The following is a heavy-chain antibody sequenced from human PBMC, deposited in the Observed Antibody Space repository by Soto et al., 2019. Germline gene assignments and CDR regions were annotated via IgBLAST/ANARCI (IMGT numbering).Heavy chain of an antibody. CDR2: IWYDGSNK. V-gene: IGHV3-33*06. D-gene: IGHD3-10*01. CDR3: AKGGGSGSYYRDYYFMDV. J-gene: IGHJ6*03. CDR1: GFTFSSYG. Sequence: GGSLRLSCAASGFTFSSYGMHWVRQAPGKGLEWVAVIWYDGSNKYYADSVKGRFTISRDNSKNTLYLQMNSLRAEDTAVYYCAKGGGSGSYYRDYYFMDVWGKGTAVTVSS.